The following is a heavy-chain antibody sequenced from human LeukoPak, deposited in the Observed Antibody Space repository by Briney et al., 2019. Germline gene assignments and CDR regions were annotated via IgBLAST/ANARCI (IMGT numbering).Heavy chain of an antibody. CDR2: IKGKGAGETT. Sequence: GGSLRLSCAASGFTFTNAWMSWVRQAPGRGLEWVGRIKGKGAGETTDYPGSVKGRFIISRDDSKNTVYLQMNSLKSEDTAVYYCIAERGTYYVYWGQGTLVTVSS. D-gene: IGHD1-26*01. CDR3: IAERGTYYVY. J-gene: IGHJ4*02. V-gene: IGHV3-15*01. CDR1: GFTFTNAW.